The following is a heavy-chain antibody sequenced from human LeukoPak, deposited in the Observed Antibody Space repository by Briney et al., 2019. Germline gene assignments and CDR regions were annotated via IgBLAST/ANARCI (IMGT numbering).Heavy chain of an antibody. J-gene: IGHJ4*02. Sequence: GASVKVSCKASGYTFINYGVTWVRQAPGQGLEWMGWISAYNGNTNYAQKLQGRVTVTTDTSTSTAYMELRSLRSDDTAVYYCARDDGSGYSHTFDYWGQGTLVTVSS. CDR3: ARDDGSGYSHTFDY. V-gene: IGHV1-18*01. CDR2: ISAYNGNT. D-gene: IGHD3-22*01. CDR1: GYTFINYG.